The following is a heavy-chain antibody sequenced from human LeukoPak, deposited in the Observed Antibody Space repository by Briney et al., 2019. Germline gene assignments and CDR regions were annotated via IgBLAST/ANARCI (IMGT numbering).Heavy chain of an antibody. D-gene: IGHD2-21*02. V-gene: IGHV3-23*01. Sequence: GGSLRLSCAASGFTFSSYAMSWVRQALGKGLEWVSAISGSGGSTYYADSVKGRFTISRDNSKNTLYLQMNSLRAEDTAVYYCATGVVTASRNYWGQGTLVTVSS. CDR1: GFTFSSYA. J-gene: IGHJ4*02. CDR3: ATGVVTASRNY. CDR2: ISGSGGST.